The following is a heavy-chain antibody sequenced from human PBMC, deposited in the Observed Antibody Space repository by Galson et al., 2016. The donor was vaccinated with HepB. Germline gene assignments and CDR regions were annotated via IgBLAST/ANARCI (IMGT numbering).Heavy chain of an antibody. J-gene: IGHJ6*04. CDR3: ARVAHGWRTRYYGMDV. CDR2: IYYSGST. Sequence: TLSLTCTVSGGSIRSGGFYWSWIRQPPGKGLEWIGYIYYSGSTYYNPSLTSRIVISVDTSKNKFSMKLTSVTAADKAGYYCARVAHGWRTRYYGMDVWGKGTTVTVSS. CDR1: GGSIRSGGFY. V-gene: IGHV4-30-4*01. D-gene: IGHD3-10*01.